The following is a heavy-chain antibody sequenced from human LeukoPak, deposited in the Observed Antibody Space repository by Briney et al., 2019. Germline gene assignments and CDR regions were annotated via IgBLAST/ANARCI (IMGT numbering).Heavy chain of an antibody. J-gene: IGHJ3*02. CDR3: ATSVASDGGYYTKDVFAI. CDR1: GGTFSSYA. Sequence: ASVSVSCKACGGTFSSYAMSWVRQAPGQGREWMGGIIPIFGTAKYAEKFEGRVTITADESTSTAYMELTSLRSEDTAVYYCATSVASDGGYYTKDVFAIWGQGTMVTVSS. CDR2: IIPIFGTA. V-gene: IGHV1-69*13. D-gene: IGHD3-3*01.